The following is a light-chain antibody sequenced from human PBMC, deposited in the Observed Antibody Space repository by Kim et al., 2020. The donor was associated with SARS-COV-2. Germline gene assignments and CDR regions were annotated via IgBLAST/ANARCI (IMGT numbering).Light chain of an antibody. Sequence: TVTISCTGSSSNIGANYDVHWYQHLLGTAPKLLIYGNNNRPSGVPDRFSGSKSGTSASLAITGLQAEDEADYYCQSYDSSLNAYVFGSGTKVTVL. V-gene: IGLV1-40*01. J-gene: IGLJ1*01. CDR3: QSYDSSLNAYV. CDR1: SSNIGANYD. CDR2: GNN.